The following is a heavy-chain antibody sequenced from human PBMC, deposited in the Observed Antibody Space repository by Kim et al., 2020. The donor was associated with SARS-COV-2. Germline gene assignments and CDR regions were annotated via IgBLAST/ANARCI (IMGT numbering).Heavy chain of an antibody. Sequence: GGSLRLSCAASGFTFSSYWMSWVRQAPGKGLEWVANIKQDGSEKYYVDSVKGRFTISRDNAKNSLYLQMNSLRAEDTAVYYCARGDIVLMVYAIHPYYGMDVWGQGTTVTVSS. CDR3: ARGDIVLMVYAIHPYYGMDV. J-gene: IGHJ6*02. V-gene: IGHV3-7*01. D-gene: IGHD2-8*01. CDR1: GFTFSSYW. CDR2: IKQDGSEK.